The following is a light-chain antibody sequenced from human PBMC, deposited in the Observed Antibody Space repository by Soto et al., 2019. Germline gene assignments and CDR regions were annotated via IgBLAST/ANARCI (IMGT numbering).Light chain of an antibody. Sequence: EIVLTQSPGTLSLSPGERATLSCRASQSVSSSYLAWYQQKPGQAPRLLIYGACSRATGIPDRFSGSGSGTDFTVTISRLEPEDFAVYYCQQYGSSPQTFGRGTKVDIK. CDR2: GAC. CDR3: QQYGSSPQT. J-gene: IGKJ1*01. V-gene: IGKV3-20*01. CDR1: QSVSSSY.